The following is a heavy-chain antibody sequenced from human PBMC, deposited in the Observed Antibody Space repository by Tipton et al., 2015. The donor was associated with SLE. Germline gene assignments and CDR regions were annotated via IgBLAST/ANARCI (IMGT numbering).Heavy chain of an antibody. D-gene: IGHD6-13*01. Sequence: TLSLTCTVSGGSISNRSYFWSWIRQPPGKGLEWIGSVYYSGSTYYNPSLKSRVTISIETSKNQFSLKMSSVTAADSAVYYCAKAPGIGSAVSYNWFDPWGQGTLVTV. CDR1: GGSISNRSYF. CDR2: VYYSGST. V-gene: IGHV4-39*07. J-gene: IGHJ5*02. CDR3: AKAPGIGSAVSYNWFDP.